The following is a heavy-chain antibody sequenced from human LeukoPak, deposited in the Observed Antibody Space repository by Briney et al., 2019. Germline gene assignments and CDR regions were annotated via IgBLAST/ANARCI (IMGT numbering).Heavy chain of an antibody. Sequence: PGRCLRLSCVAAGLTFSHYWISWVRQAPGKGLEWVANIKEDGSIEDYVDSVKGRFTVSRDNAKNSLYLEMNSLRVEDTAVYYCVSQQVAPPWGQGTLVIVSS. D-gene: IGHD5-12*01. CDR1: GLTFSHYW. J-gene: IGHJ5*02. CDR2: IKEDGSIE. CDR3: VSQQVAPP. V-gene: IGHV3-7*01.